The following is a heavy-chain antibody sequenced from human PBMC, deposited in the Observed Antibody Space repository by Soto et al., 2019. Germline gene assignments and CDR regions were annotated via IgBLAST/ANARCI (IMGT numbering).Heavy chain of an antibody. CDR2: IIPLFGTA. V-gene: IGHV1-69*01. CDR1: GGTFSTYD. Sequence: QVQLVQSGAEVKKPGSSVKVSCKASGGTFSTYDICWVRQAPGQGLEWMGGIIPLFGTANYAQKFRGRVTIIADESTRTAYMELRRLRSEDTAVYYCAINEGTDGYKFAYWGQGTLVTVSS. J-gene: IGHJ4*02. D-gene: IGHD5-12*01. CDR3: AINEGTDGYKFAY.